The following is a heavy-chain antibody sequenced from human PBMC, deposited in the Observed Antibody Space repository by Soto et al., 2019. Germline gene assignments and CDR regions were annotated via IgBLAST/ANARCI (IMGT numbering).Heavy chain of an antibody. D-gene: IGHD5-18*01. V-gene: IGHV1-69*01. CDR1: GGTFSSYA. CDR3: AGRYTAMGFGFFYYYRMGL. J-gene: IGHJ6*01. Sequence: QVQLVQSGAEVKKPGSSVKVSCKASGGTFSSYAISWVRQAPGQGLEWMGGIIPIFGTANYAQKFQGRVTITADESTRTAFMGLSSLGSGDKAVYFWAGRYTAMGFGFFYYYRMGLWGQGATVNVSS. CDR2: IIPIFGTA.